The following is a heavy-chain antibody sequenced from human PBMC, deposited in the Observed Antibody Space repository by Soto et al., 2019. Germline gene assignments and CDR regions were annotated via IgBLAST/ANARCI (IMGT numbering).Heavy chain of an antibody. J-gene: IGHJ4*02. D-gene: IGHD4-17*01. Sequence: GGSLRLSCAASGFTVSSNYMSWVSQAPGKGLEWVSVIYSGGSTYYADSVKGRFTISRDNSKNTLYLQMNSLRAEDTAVYYCARTAYGDYSSYYFDYWGQGTLVTVSS. CDR3: ARTAYGDYSSYYFDY. CDR2: IYSGGST. CDR1: GFTVSSNY. V-gene: IGHV3-53*01.